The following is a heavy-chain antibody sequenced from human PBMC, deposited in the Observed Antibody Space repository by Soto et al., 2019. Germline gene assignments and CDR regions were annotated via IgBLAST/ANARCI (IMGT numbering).Heavy chain of an antibody. CDR1: GFTFSSYW. D-gene: IGHD6-6*01. CDR3: ARDGVLSSIAAVYYYMDV. CDR2: INSDGSST. Sequence: PGGSLRLSCAASGFTFSSYWMHWVRQAPGKGLVWVSRINSDGSSTSYADSVKGRFTISRDNAKNTLYLQMNSLRAEDTAVYYCARDGVLSSIAAVYYYMDVWGKGTTVTVS. J-gene: IGHJ6*03. V-gene: IGHV3-74*01.